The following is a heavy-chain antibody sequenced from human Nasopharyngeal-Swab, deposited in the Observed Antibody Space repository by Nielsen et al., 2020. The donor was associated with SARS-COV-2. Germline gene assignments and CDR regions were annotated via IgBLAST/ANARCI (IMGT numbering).Heavy chain of an antibody. D-gene: IGHD3-22*01. CDR2: IIPIFGTA. CDR3: ERETTYYDSSGQFDY. V-gene: IGHV1-69*01. J-gene: IGHJ4*02. Sequence: WVRQAPGQGLEWMGGIIPIFGTANYAQKFQGRVTITADESTSTAYMELSSLRSEETAGEEGERETTYYDSSGQFDYWGQGTLVTVSS.